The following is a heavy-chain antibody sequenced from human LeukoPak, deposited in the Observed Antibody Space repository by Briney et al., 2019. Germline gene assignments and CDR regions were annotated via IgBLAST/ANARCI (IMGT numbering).Heavy chain of an antibody. CDR3: ARGVASHPGYYYYYMDV. CDR2: INHSGST. CDR1: GGSFSGYY. J-gene: IGHJ6*03. V-gene: IGHV4-34*01. D-gene: IGHD5-12*01. Sequence: KPSETLSLTCAVYGGSFSGYYWSWIRQPPGKGLEWIGEINHSGSTNYNPSLKSRVTISVDTSKNQFSLKLSSVTAADTAVYYCARGVASHPGYYYYYMDVWGKGTTVTVSS.